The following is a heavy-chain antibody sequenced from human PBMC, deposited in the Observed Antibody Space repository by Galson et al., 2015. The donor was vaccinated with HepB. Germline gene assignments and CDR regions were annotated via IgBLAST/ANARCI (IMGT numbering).Heavy chain of an antibody. CDR3: ARVSYASGYYYWYYFDY. Sequence: TLSLTCAVSGGSISSGGYSWSWIRQPPGKGLEWIGYIYHSGSTYYNPSLKSRVTISVDRSTNQFSLKLSSVTAADTAVYYCARVSYASGYYYWYYFDYWGQGTLVTVSS. CDR1: GGSISSGGYS. V-gene: IGHV4-30-2*01. J-gene: IGHJ4*02. D-gene: IGHD3-22*01. CDR2: IYHSGST.